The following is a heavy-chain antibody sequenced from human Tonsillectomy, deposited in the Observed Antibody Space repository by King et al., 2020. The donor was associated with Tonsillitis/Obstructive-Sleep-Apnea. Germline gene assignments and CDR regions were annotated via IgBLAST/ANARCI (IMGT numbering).Heavy chain of an antibody. D-gene: IGHD1-1*01. Sequence: VQLVQSGAEMKKPGSSVKVSCKASGGTFSRYSISWVRQAPGQGLEWVGGVIPAFGRTNYAQKFQGRVTITAGESTSTAYMELRSLRSEDTAIYFCASWITTAYYSEYWGQRSPVTAPS. CDR3: ASWITTAYYSEY. CDR2: VIPAFGRT. CDR1: GGTFSRYS. V-gene: IGHV1-69*12. J-gene: IGHJ4*02.